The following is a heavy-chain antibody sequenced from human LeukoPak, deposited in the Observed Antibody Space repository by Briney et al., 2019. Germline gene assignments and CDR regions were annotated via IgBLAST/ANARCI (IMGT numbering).Heavy chain of an antibody. CDR1: GFTFSSYS. CDR2: ISSSSSYI. Sequence: GGSLRLSCAASGFTFSSYSMNWVRQAPGKGLEWVSSISSSSSYIYYADSVKGRFTISRDNAKNSLYLQMNSLRAEDTAVYYCARRKGMTTVTRFDYWGQGTLVTVPS. V-gene: IGHV3-21*01. D-gene: IGHD4-17*01. CDR3: ARRKGMTTVTRFDY. J-gene: IGHJ4*02.